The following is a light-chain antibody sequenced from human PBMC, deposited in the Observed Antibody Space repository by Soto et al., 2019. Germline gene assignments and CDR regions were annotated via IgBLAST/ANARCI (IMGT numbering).Light chain of an antibody. J-gene: IGKJ1*01. Sequence: DIQMTQSPSSLSASVGDRVTITCRASQDISNYLAWYQQKPGKVPKLLIYATSTLQSGVPSRFSGRGSGTDFTLTISSLQPDDFATYYCQQYNSYPWTFGQGTKVDIK. CDR2: ATS. V-gene: IGKV1-27*01. CDR1: QDISNY. CDR3: QQYNSYPWT.